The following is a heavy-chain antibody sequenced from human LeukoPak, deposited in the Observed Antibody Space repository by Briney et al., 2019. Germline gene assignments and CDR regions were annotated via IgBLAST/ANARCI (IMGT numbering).Heavy chain of an antibody. V-gene: IGHV3-30*02. D-gene: IGHD3-10*01. CDR1: GFTFRSYG. CDR2: IRSDGSHS. Sequence: PGGSLRLSCAASGFTFRSYGMHWVRQAPGKGLEWVAFIRSDGSHSYYADSVKGRLVISRDNSKNTLYLQINSLRAEDTAAYYCAPSYYFGSGSNDWGQGTLVIVSS. J-gene: IGHJ4*02. CDR3: APSYYFGSGSND.